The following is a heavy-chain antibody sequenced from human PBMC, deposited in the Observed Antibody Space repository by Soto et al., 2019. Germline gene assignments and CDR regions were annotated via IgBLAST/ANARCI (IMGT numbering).Heavy chain of an antibody. CDR3: ARDASSGWQIDY. Sequence: QVQLQESGPGLVKPSQTLSLTCTVSGGSISSGGYYWSWIRQHPGKGLEWIGYIYYSGSTYYNPSLKSRVTISEDTSKNQFSLKLSSVTAADTAVYYCARDASSGWQIDYWGQGTLVTVSS. D-gene: IGHD6-19*01. V-gene: IGHV4-31*03. CDR2: IYYSGST. CDR1: GGSISSGGYY. J-gene: IGHJ4*02.